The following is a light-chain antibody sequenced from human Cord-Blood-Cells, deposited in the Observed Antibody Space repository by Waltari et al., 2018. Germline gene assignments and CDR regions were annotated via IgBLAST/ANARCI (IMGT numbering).Light chain of an antibody. J-gene: IGKJ2*01. CDR3: QQSYSIPYT. CDR1: PSISSH. V-gene: IGKV1-39*01. CDR2: AAS. Sequence: IQMTQSPSSLSASVGDRVTINCRASPSISSHLNCYQRKPGKAPKLLIYAASSLQSAVPSRFSGSGSGTEFTLTISCLQPEDFATYYCQQSYSIPYTFGQGTKLEIK.